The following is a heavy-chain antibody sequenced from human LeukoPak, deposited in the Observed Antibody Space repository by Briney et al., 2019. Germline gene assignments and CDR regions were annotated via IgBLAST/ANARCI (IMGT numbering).Heavy chain of an antibody. D-gene: IGHD3-3*01. CDR2: ISSSSSYI. J-gene: IGHJ5*02. V-gene: IGHV3-21*01. CDR3: ARDSKRYDFWSGYYGPNWFDP. Sequence: SGGSLRLSCAASGFTFSSYSMNWVRQAPGKGLEWVSSISSSSSYIYYADSVKGRFTISRDNAKNSLYLQMNSLRAEDTAVYYCARDSKRYDFWSGYYGPNWFDPWGQGTLVTVSS. CDR1: GFTFSSYS.